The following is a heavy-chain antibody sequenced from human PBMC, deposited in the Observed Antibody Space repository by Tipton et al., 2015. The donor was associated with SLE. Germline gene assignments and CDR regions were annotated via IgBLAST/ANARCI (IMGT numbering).Heavy chain of an antibody. J-gene: IGHJ4*02. CDR2: IYTSGST. CDR3: ASSNY. D-gene: IGHD2-2*01. Sequence: LRLSCAVYGGSFSGYYWSWIRQPPGKGLEWIGYIYTSGSTNYNPSLKSRVTISVDTSKNQFSLKLSSVTAADTAVYYCASSNYWGQGTLVTVSS. V-gene: IGHV4-34*01. CDR1: GGSFSGYY.